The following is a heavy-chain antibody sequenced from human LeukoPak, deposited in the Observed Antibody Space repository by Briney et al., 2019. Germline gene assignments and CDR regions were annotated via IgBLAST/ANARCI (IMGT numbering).Heavy chain of an antibody. CDR1: GFTFDDYA. J-gene: IGHJ4*02. Sequence: PGRSLRLSCAASGFTFDDYAMHWVRQAPGKGLEWVSGISWNSGSIGYADSVKGRFTISRDNAKNSLYLQMNSLRAEDTALYYCAKSRENYYDSSGYYFDYWGQGTLVTVSS. CDR3: AKSRENYYDSSGYYFDY. D-gene: IGHD3-22*01. CDR2: ISWNSGSI. V-gene: IGHV3-9*01.